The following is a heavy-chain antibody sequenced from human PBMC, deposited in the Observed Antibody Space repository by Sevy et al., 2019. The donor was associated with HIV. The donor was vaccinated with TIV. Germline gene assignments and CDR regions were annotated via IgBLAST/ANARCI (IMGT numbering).Heavy chain of an antibody. V-gene: IGHV1-18*01. CDR3: AREGYYYRSGTYRPPNYYGMDV. CDR2: ISDYNGYT. J-gene: IGHJ6*02. D-gene: IGHD3-10*01. Sequence: ASVKVSCKASGYTFSSYGISWVRQAPGQGLEWMGWISDYNGYTNYAHKFQGRVTMSTETSTRTAYMELRSLRSDDTAVYFRAREGYYYRSGTYRPPNYYGMDVWGQGTAVTVSS. CDR1: GYTFSSYG.